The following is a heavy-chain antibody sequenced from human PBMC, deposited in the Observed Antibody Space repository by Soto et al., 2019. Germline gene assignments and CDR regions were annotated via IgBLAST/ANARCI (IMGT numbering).Heavy chain of an antibody. Sequence: GGSLRLSCATSGFTFSSYGMHWVRQAPGKGLEWVAVISYDGSNKYYADSVKGRFTISRDNSKNTLYLQMNSLRAEDTAVYYCAKAPGIAAAGNPPFDYWGQGTLVTVSS. CDR3: AKAPGIAAAGNPPFDY. D-gene: IGHD6-13*01. V-gene: IGHV3-30*18. CDR1: GFTFSSYG. J-gene: IGHJ4*02. CDR2: ISYDGSNK.